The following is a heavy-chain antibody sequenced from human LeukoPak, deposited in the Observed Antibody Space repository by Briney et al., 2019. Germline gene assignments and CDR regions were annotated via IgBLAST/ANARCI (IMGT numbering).Heavy chain of an antibody. CDR2: LSGRGDST. CDR3: AKGGPSYPYFYGMDV. J-gene: IGHJ6*02. CDR1: GFTFSNYA. D-gene: IGHD3-10*01. Sequence: GGSLRLSCIASGFTFSNYAMNWVRQAPGKGLEWVSSLSGRGDSTYYADSVKGRFTVSRDNSKNTLYLQMNTLRAEDTAVYYCAKGGPSYPYFYGMDVWGQGTTVTVSS. V-gene: IGHV3-23*01.